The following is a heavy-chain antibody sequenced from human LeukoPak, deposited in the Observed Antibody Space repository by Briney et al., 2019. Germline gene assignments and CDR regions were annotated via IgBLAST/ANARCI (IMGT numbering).Heavy chain of an antibody. CDR2: INPSAGST. CDR3: AKDDRWLQFCC. CDR1: GYTFTKYY. Sequence: ASVKVSCKASGYTFTKYYIHWVRQAPGQGLEWMGIINPSAGSTNYAQKFQGRVTLTRDTSTSTVYMNVSNLRSEDTAVYYCAKDDRWLQFCCWGQGTLVTVSA. J-gene: IGHJ4*02. V-gene: IGHV1-46*01. D-gene: IGHD5-24*01.